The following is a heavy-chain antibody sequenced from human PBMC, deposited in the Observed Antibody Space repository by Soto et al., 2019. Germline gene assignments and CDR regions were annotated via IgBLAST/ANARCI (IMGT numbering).Heavy chain of an antibody. J-gene: IGHJ4*02. V-gene: IGHV1-18*01. D-gene: IGHD4-17*01. CDR2: ISAYNGNT. CDR1: GHRFTSYG. Sequence: SVKVSCEACGHRFTSYGISWVRQAPGQGLEWMGWISAYNGNTNYAQKLQGRVTMTTDTSTSTAYMELRSLRSDDTAVYYCARDYGGFFGYWGQGTLVTVSS. CDR3: ARDYGGFFGY.